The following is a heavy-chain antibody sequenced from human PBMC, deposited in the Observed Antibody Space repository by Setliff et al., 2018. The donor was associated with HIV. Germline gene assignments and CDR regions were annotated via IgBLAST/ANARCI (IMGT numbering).Heavy chain of an antibody. Sequence: ASVKVSCKASGYTFTSYGISWVRLAPGQGLEWMGWISAYNGNTNYAQKLQGRVTTTTDTSTSTAYMELRSLRSDDTAVYYCARDGEYYDFWSGYYGVPGYFDYWGQGTLVTVSS. CDR3: ARDGEYYDFWSGYYGVPGYFDY. V-gene: IGHV1-18*01. J-gene: IGHJ4*02. CDR2: ISAYNGNT. CDR1: GYTFTSYG. D-gene: IGHD3-3*01.